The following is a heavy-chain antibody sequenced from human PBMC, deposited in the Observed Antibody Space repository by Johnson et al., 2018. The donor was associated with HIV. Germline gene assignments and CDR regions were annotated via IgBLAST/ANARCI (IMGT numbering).Heavy chain of an antibody. CDR2: IKQAGREK. J-gene: IGHJ3*02. CDR3: ARAVTPFGDWEAFDI. D-gene: IGHD3-10*01. V-gene: IGHV3-7*01. CDR1: GFTFSSYD. Sequence: MMLVESGGGVVQPGKSLKVSCAASGFTFSSYDMHWVRQPPGKGLEWVANIKQAGREKYYVDSVKGRFTISRDNAKNSLYLQMNSLRAEDTAVYYCARAVTPFGDWEAFDIWGQGTMVTVSS.